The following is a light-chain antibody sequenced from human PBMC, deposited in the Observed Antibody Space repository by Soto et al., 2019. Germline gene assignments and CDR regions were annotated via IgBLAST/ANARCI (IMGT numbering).Light chain of an antibody. Sequence: QSVLTQSPSASASLGASVKLTCTLSSGHSSYAIAWHQQQPEKGPRYLMKLNSDGSHNKGDGIPDRFSGSRSGTERYLTISSLQSEDEADYYCQTWGTGIRVFGGGTTLTVL. J-gene: IGLJ3*02. CDR3: QTWGTGIRV. CDR2: LNSDGSH. CDR1: SGHSSYA. V-gene: IGLV4-69*01.